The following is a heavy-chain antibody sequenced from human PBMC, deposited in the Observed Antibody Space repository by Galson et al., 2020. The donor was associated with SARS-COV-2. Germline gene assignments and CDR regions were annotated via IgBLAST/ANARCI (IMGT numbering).Heavy chain of an antibody. CDR2: IYYSGST. D-gene: IGHD3-10*01. J-gene: IGHJ2*01. Sequence: SETLSLTCAVSGGSISSGGYSWSWIRQPPGKGLEWIGYIYYSGSTYYNPSLKSRVTISVDTSKNQFSLKLSSVTAADTAVYYCARRGGTMGRRVSYWYFDLWGRGTLVTVSS. V-gene: IGHV4-30-4*07. CDR1: GGSISSGGYS. CDR3: ARRGGTMGRRVSYWYFDL.